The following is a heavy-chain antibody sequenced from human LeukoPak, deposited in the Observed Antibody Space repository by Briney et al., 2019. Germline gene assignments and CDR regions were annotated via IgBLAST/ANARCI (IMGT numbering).Heavy chain of an antibody. CDR2: VYHSGNT. Sequence: SETLSLICTVSGYSINSGYYWGWIRQPPGKGLEWIGTVYHSGNTYYNASLQSRVTLSLDTSNNQFSLKLSSVTAADTAVYYCASIRYYYDSGRLADWGQGTLVIVSS. J-gene: IGHJ4*02. D-gene: IGHD3-10*01. CDR1: GYSINSGYY. V-gene: IGHV4-38-2*02. CDR3: ASIRYYYDSGRLAD.